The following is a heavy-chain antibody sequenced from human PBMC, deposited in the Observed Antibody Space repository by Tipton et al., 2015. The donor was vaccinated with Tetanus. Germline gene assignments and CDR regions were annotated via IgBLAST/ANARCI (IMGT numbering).Heavy chain of an antibody. CDR3: AKALKTLIYQCFDY. CDR1: GFTFNNYA. CDR2: INGTGTVT. V-gene: IGHV3-23*01. Sequence: SLRLSYAASGFTFNNYAMGWVRQAPGKGLEWVSSINGTGTVTHHADSVKGRFTISRDNSKNTLYLQMNSLRAEDTAIYFCAKALKTLIYQCFDYWGQGTLVTVSS. D-gene: IGHD2-2*01. J-gene: IGHJ4*02.